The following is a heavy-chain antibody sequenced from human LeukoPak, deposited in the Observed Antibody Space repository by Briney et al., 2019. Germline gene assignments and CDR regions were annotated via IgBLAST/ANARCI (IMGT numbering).Heavy chain of an antibody. CDR3: AKGYNYDISRGYFQH. CDR1: GFTVSSNY. J-gene: IGHJ1*01. Sequence: PGGSLRLSCAASGFTVSSNYMSWVRQAPGKGLEWVSVIYSGGSTYYADPVKGRFTISRDNSKNTLYLQMNSLRAEDTAVYYCAKGYNYDISRGYFQHWGQGTLVTVSS. V-gene: IGHV3-53*01. CDR2: IYSGGST. D-gene: IGHD3-22*01.